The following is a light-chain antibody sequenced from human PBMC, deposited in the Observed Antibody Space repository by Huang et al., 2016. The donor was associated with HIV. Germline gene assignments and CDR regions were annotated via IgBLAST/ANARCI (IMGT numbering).Light chain of an antibody. V-gene: IGKV3-15*01. CDR3: QQYNTWPPNT. CDR2: GAS. CDR1: QSVSTN. J-gene: IGKJ2*01. Sequence: ETVMTQSPATLSLSPGERATLSCRASQSVSTNLAWYQQKPGQAPRLLRFGASTRATGIPARFSGTGSGTEFTLTISSLQSEDFAVYYCQQYNTWPPNTFGQGTKLEIK.